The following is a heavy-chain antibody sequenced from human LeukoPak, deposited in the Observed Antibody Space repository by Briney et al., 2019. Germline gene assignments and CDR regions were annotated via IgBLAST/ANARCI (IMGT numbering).Heavy chain of an antibody. J-gene: IGHJ4*02. V-gene: IGHV4-4*07. Sequence: SETLSLTCTVSGGSISSYYWSWIRQPAGKGLEWIGRIYSSGSTNYNPSLKGRVTMSVDTSKNQFSLTLSSVTAADTAVYYCARAHSSSWYYFDYWGQGTLVTVSS. CDR2: IYSSGST. CDR1: GGSISSYY. D-gene: IGHD6-13*01. CDR3: ARAHSSSWYYFDY.